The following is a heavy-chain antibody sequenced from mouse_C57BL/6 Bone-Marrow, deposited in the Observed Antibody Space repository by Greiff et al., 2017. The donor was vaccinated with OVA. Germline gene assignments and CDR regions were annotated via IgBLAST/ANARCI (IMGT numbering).Heavy chain of an antibody. CDR2: IWSGGST. CDR1: GFSLTSYG. Sequence: QVQLQQSGPGLVQPSQSLSITCTVSGFSLTSYGVHWVRQSPGKGLEWLGVIWSGGSTDYNAAFISRLSISKDNSKSQVFFKMNSLQADDTAIYYCARNSRGPYFDVWGTGTTVTVSS. CDR3: ARNSRGPYFDV. J-gene: IGHJ1*03. V-gene: IGHV2-2*01. D-gene: IGHD1-1*01.